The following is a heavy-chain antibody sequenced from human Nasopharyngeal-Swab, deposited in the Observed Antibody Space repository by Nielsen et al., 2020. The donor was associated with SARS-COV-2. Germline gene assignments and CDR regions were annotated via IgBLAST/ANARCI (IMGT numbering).Heavy chain of an antibody. J-gene: IGHJ4*02. V-gene: IGHV3-7*01. Sequence: GVLKISGAASGFTFSSYWMSWVRQAPGKGLEWVANIKQDGGEKNYVDSVKGRFTISRDNAKNSLYLQMNTLRAEDTAVYYCVRDVIATVTTPPDYWGQGTLVTVSS. CDR1: GFTFSSYW. CDR3: VRDVIATVTTPPDY. D-gene: IGHD4-17*01. CDR2: IKQDGGEK.